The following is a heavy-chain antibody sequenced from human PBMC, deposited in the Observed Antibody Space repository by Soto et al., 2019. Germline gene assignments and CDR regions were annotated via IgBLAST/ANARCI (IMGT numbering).Heavy chain of an antibody. V-gene: IGHV4-30-4*01. CDR2: IFNSENT. CDR1: GGSISSGDYY. Sequence: PSETLSLTCTVSGGSISSGDYYWTWIRQPPGKGLEWIGFIFNSENTYYNPSLKSRITLSIDTSKNQFSLNLNSVTAADTAVYYCARHLPYCGGDCYSLDYWGQGTLVTVSS. J-gene: IGHJ4*02. D-gene: IGHD2-21*02. CDR3: ARHLPYCGGDCYSLDY.